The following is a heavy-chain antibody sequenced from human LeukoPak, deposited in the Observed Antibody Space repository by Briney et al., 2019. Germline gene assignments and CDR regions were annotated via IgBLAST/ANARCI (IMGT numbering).Heavy chain of an antibody. Sequence: GGSLRLSCVASGITLSNYAVSWVRQAPGKGLDWVSVISGSAHKIRYADSVKGRFTISRDNSENIVYLQMNNLRVEDTAVYYCAGRRTGYSSGYGHWGQGTLVTVSS. CDR3: AGRRTGYSSGYGH. J-gene: IGHJ4*02. D-gene: IGHD5-18*01. CDR1: GITLSNYA. V-gene: IGHV3-23*01. CDR2: ISGSAHKI.